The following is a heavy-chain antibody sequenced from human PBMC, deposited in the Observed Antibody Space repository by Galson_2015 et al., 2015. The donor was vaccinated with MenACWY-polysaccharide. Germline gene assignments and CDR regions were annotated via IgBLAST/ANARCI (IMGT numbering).Heavy chain of an antibody. V-gene: IGHV3-23*01. Sequence: SLRLSCAASGFTFSSYAMSWVRQAPGKGLEWVSAISGSGGSTYYADSVKGRFTISRDNSKNTLYLQMNSLRAEDTAVYYCAKGGCSSISCYPGYWGQGTLVTVSS. D-gene: IGHD2-2*01. CDR3: AKGGCSSISCYPGY. CDR1: GFTFSSYA. CDR2: ISGSGGST. J-gene: IGHJ4*02.